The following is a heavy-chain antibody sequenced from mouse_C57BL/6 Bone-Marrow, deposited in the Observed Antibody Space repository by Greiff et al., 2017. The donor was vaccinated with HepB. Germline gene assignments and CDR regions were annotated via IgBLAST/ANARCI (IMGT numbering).Heavy chain of an antibody. CDR1: GYAFSSSW. Sequence: QVHVKQSGPELVKPGASVKISCKASGYAFSSSWMNWVKQRPGKGLEWIGRIYPGDGDTKYNGKFKGKATLTADKSSSTAYMQLSSLTSEDSAVYFCAAYYSNRYWYFDVWGTGTTVTVSS. V-gene: IGHV1-82*01. CDR3: AAYYSNRYWYFDV. D-gene: IGHD2-5*01. CDR2: IYPGDGDT. J-gene: IGHJ1*03.